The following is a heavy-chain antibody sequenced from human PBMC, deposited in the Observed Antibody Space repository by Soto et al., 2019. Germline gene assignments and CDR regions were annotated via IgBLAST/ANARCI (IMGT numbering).Heavy chain of an antibody. V-gene: IGHV4-31*03. CDR2: IYYSGTT. CDR3: ARHTDIVSSTVYN. Sequence: PSETLSLTCTVSGGSISSGGYYWSWIRQHPGKGLEWIGYIYYSGTTYYNPSLESRVTMSVDTSKNQFSLKLSSVAAADTAVYYCARHTDIVSSTVYNWGQGILVTVSS. D-gene: IGHD5-12*01. J-gene: IGHJ4*02. CDR1: GGSISSGGYY.